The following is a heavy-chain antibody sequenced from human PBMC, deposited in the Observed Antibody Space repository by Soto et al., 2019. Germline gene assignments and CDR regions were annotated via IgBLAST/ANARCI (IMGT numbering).Heavy chain of an antibody. CDR2: INPKTAAT. Sequence: QVQLVQSGAEVKKSGASVKVSCKASGYTFSDYFIQWLRQPPRRGLEWVAWINPKTAATNYAKKFQDRVTVTSDTSFSTAYLELTRLRPDDTALYYCARIKWGLDYYSGMDVWGQGTAVTVSS. CDR3: ARIKWGLDYYSGMDV. J-gene: IGHJ6*02. V-gene: IGHV1-2*02. D-gene: IGHD1-26*01. CDR1: GYTFSDYF.